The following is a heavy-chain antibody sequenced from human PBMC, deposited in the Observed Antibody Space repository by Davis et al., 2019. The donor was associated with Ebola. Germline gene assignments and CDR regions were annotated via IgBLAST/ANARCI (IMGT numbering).Heavy chain of an antibody. Sequence: GESLKISCAASGFTFSSYGKHWVRQAPGKGLEWVAVIWYDGSNKYYADSVKGRFTISRDNSKNTLSLQMNSLRVEDTAVYYCARGVAGYWYFDLWGRGTLVTVSS. CDR3: ARGVAGYWYFDL. D-gene: IGHD6-19*01. V-gene: IGHV3-33*01. CDR1: GFTFSSYG. J-gene: IGHJ2*01. CDR2: IWYDGSNK.